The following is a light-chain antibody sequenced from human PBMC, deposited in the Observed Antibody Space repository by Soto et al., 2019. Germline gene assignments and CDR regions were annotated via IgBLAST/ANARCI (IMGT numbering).Light chain of an antibody. CDR1: NSDVGGYDY. V-gene: IGLV2-14*01. CDR3: SSLTSSNTWV. CDR2: QVN. J-gene: IGLJ3*02. Sequence: QSALTQPASVSGSPGQSITISCTGTNSDVGGYDYVSWYQHYPGKAPKLLIYQVNNRPSGVSSRFSGSKSGNTASLTFSGLQAEDEADYYCSSLTSSNTWVFGGGTKVNVL.